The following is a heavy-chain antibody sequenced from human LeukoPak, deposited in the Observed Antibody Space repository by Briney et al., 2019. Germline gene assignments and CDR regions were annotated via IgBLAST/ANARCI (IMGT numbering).Heavy chain of an antibody. V-gene: IGHV3-74*01. D-gene: IGHD6-19*01. CDR1: GFTFSSYW. CDR3: AKGRIAVARYYGMDV. CDR2: INNDGSNT. Sequence: QPGGSLRLSCEASGFTFSSYWMHWVRQAPGKGLVWVSRINNDGSNTIYADSVKGRFTVSRDNAKNTLYLQMNSLRAADTAVYYCAKGRIAVARYYGMDVWGQGTTVTVFS. J-gene: IGHJ6*02.